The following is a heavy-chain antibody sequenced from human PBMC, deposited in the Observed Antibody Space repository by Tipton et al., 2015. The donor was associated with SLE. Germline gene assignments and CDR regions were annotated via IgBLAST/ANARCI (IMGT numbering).Heavy chain of an antibody. CDR1: GGSFSGYY. D-gene: IGHD4-23*01. J-gene: IGHJ5*02. CDR3: ARGGRGDGGNPFDP. V-gene: IGHV4-34*01. CDR2: INHSGST. Sequence: LRLSCAVYGGSFSGYYWSWIRQPPGKGLEWIGEINHSGSTNYNPSLKSRVTISMDTSKNQLSLTLSSVTAADTAVYYCARGGRGDGGNPFDPWGQGTLVTVSS.